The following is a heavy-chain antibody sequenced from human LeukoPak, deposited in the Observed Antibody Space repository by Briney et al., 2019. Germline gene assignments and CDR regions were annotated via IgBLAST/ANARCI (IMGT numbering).Heavy chain of an antibody. Sequence: SETLSLTCTVSGGSISSGDYYWSWIRQPPGKGLEWIGYIYYSGGTYYNPSLKSRVTISVDTSKNQFSLKLSSVTAADTAVYYCARWYGDYAKYYFDYWGQGTLVTVSS. CDR1: GGSISSGDYY. D-gene: IGHD4-17*01. J-gene: IGHJ4*02. V-gene: IGHV4-30-4*01. CDR3: ARWYGDYAKYYFDY. CDR2: IYYSGGT.